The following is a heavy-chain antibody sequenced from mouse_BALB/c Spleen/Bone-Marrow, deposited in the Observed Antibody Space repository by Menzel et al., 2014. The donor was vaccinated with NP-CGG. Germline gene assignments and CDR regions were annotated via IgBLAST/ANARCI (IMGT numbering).Heavy chain of an antibody. Sequence: VQLQQSGAGLVKPGASVKLSCKASGYTFTEYIIHWVKQRSGQGLEWIGWFYPGSGSIEYNEKFKDKATLTVDKSSSTDYMKLSRLTSKDPASYFSAKHGYGSSAWFAYWGQGALVTLSA. CDR3: AKHGYGSSAWFAY. V-gene: IGHV1-62-2*01. J-gene: IGHJ3*01. CDR2: FYPGSGSI. D-gene: IGHD1-1*01. CDR1: GYTFTEYI.